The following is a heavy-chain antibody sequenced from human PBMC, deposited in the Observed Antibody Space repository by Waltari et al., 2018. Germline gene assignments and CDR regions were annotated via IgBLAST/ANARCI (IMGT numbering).Heavy chain of an antibody. CDR1: GFSFAGFG. D-gene: IGHD1-1*01. CDR3: AKDMIGGNEEFDY. V-gene: IGHV3-43*02. J-gene: IGHJ4*02. CDR2: ISGDGYST. Sequence: EVHLVESGVGVVQPGGFLRLPCAASGFSFAGFGMHWVRQPPGKGLEGVSLISGDGYSTYYADSVKGRFTISRDNSKNSLYLQMSSLRTEDTALYYCAKDMIGGNEEFDYWGQGTLVIVSS.